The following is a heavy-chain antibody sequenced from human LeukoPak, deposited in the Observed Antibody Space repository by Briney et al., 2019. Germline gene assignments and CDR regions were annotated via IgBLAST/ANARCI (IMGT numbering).Heavy chain of an antibody. CDR1: GGSINNYY. CDR2: IYYSGST. Sequence: PSETLSLTCTVSGGSINNYYWSWIRQPPGKGLEWIGYIYYSGSTNYNPSLKSRVTISVDTSKNQFSLKLSSVTAADTALNYCARDPWRRLDYWGQGTLVTVSS. D-gene: IGHD3-3*01. CDR3: ARDPWRRLDY. V-gene: IGHV4-59*01. J-gene: IGHJ4*02.